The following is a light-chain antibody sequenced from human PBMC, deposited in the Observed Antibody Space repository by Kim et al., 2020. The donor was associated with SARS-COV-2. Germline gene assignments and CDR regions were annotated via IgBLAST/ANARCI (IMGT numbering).Light chain of an antibody. CDR3: MEATQFPYS. CDR2: KIS. Sequence: HTACIPCKSSQRREHSDRNTYSSWLQQRPGKPPRLLIQKISIRFAGVPDRFSGSVAGTDFSQKISRVEGEDVGVYYCMEATQFPYSFGQGTKLEI. J-gene: IGKJ2*03. V-gene: IGKV2-24*01. CDR1: QRREHSDRNTY.